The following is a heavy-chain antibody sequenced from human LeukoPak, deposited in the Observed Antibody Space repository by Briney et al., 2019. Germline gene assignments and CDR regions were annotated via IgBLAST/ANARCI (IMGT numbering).Heavy chain of an antibody. CDR1: GYTFTSYG. J-gene: IGHJ5*02. CDR3: ARDSSLTILGVVENWFDP. CDR2: ISAYNGNT. V-gene: IGHV1-18*01. Sequence: ASVKVSCKASGYTFTSYGISWVRQAPGQGLEWMGWISAYNGNTNYAQKLQGRVTMTTDTSTSTAYMELRSLRSDDTAVYYCARDSSLTILGVVENWFDPWGQGTLVTVSS. D-gene: IGHD3-3*01.